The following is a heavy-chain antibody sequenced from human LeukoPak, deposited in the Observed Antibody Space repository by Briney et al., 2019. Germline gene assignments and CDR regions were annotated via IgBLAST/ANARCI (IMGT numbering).Heavy chain of an antibody. CDR3: ARDGRYCSSTSCPSWFDP. CDR1: GRSISSYY. Sequence: SETLSLTCTVSGRSISSYYWSWIRQPPGKGLEWIGYIYYSGSTNYNPSLKSRVTISVDTSKNQFSLKLSSVTAADTAVYYCARDGRYCSSTSCPSWFDPWGQGTLVTVSS. CDR2: IYYSGST. J-gene: IGHJ5*02. V-gene: IGHV4-59*01. D-gene: IGHD2-2*01.